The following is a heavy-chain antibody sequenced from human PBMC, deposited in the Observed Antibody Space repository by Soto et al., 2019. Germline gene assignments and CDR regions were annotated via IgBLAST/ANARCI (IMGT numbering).Heavy chain of an antibody. CDR3: ARDPPLRYGESYFDY. Sequence: QVQLVESGGGVVQPGRSLRLSCAASGFTFSSYVMHWVRQAPGKGLEWVAVIWYDGSNKYYADSVKGRFTISRDNSKNTLYLQMHSLRAEDTAVYYCARDPPLRYGESYFDYWGQGTLVTVSS. CDR2: IWYDGSNK. V-gene: IGHV3-33*01. CDR1: GFTFSSYV. J-gene: IGHJ4*02. D-gene: IGHD4-17*01.